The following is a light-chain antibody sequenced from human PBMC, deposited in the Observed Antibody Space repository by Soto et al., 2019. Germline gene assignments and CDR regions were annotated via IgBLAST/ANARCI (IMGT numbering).Light chain of an antibody. CDR2: SNN. Sequence: QPVLTQPPSATGAPGQRVTISCSGSSSNIGSNSVNWYQQFPGTAPKLVIYSNNQRPSGVPERFSGSKSGTSASLAISGLQSEDEADYFCSAWDDSLNGHVVFGGGTKLTVL. CDR3: SAWDDSLNGHVV. V-gene: IGLV1-44*01. J-gene: IGLJ2*01. CDR1: SSNIGSNS.